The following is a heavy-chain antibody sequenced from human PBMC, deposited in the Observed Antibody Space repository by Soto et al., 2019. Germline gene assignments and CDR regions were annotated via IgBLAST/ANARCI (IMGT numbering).Heavy chain of an antibody. CDR3: ARAPGFDYYYGMDV. CDR2: IYSGGST. CDR1: GFTVSSNY. V-gene: IGHV3-66*01. D-gene: IGHD3-16*01. J-gene: IGHJ6*02. Sequence: EVQLVESGGGLVQPGGSLRLSCAASGFTVSSNYMSWFRQAPGKGLEWVSVIYSGGSTYYADSVKGRFTISRDNSKNTLYLQMNSLRAEDTAVYYCARAPGFDYYYGMDVGGQGTTVTVSS.